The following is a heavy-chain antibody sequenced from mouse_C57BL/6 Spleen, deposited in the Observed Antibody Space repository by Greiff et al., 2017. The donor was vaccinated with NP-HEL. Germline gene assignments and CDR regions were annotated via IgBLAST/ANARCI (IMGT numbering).Heavy chain of an antibody. Sequence: QVQLQQPGAELVKPGASVKLSCKASGYTFTSYWMHWVKQRPGRGLAWIGRIDPNRGGTKYNEKFKSKATLTVDKPSSTAYMQLSSLTSEDSAVYYCARRIIYDGYYWFAYWGQGTLVTVSA. CDR2: IDPNRGGT. CDR3: ARRIIYDGYYWFAY. V-gene: IGHV1-72*01. D-gene: IGHD2-3*01. CDR1: GYTFTSYW. J-gene: IGHJ3*01.